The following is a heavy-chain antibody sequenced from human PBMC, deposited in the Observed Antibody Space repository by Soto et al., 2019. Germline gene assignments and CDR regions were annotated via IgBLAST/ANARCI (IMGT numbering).Heavy chain of an antibody. D-gene: IGHD3-22*01. V-gene: IGHV1-69*12. CDR3: AREWVYDSSKELEY. Sequence: QVQLVQSGAEVKKPGSSVKVSCKASGGTFSSYAISWVRQAPGQGLEWMGGIIPIFGTANYAQKFQGRVTITADESTSTAYMALSSLRSEDTAVYYCAREWVYDSSKELEYWGQGTLVTVSS. CDR2: IIPIFGTA. J-gene: IGHJ4*02. CDR1: GGTFSSYA.